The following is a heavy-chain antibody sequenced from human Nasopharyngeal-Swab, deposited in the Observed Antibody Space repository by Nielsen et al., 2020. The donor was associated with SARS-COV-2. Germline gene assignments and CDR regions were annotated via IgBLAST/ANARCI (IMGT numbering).Heavy chain of an antibody. D-gene: IGHD4-17*01. Sequence: GESLKISCTTSGFTFGDYAMSWVRQAPGKGPEWVAFIRSKAYGGTTEYAASVKGRFTISRDDSKTIAYLQMNSLKTEDTAVYYCTRDPDYGDNEVLFDYWGQGTLVTVSS. CDR3: TRDPDYGDNEVLFDY. CDR1: GFTFGDYA. V-gene: IGHV3-49*04. CDR2: IRSKAYGGTT. J-gene: IGHJ4*02.